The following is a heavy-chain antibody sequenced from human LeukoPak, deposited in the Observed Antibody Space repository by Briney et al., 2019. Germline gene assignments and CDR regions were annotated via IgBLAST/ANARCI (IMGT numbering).Heavy chain of an antibody. Sequence: GGSLRLSCAASGFTFSTYWMHWVRHAPGKGLVWVSRIYIDGSSTNYADSVKGRFTISRDNAKNTLYLQMDGLRADDTAVYYCAKGARPILTVTDYGDYFDYWGQGTLVTVSS. V-gene: IGHV3-74*01. D-gene: IGHD4-17*01. CDR1: GFTFSTYW. CDR3: AKGARPILTVTDYGDYFDY. J-gene: IGHJ4*02. CDR2: IYIDGSST.